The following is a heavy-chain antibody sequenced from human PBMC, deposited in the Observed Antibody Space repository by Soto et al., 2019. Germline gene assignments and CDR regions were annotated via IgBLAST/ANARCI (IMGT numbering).Heavy chain of an antibody. CDR1: CGSISNHY. Sequence: PSQPLPLSWTVSCGSISNHYWIWIRQPPGKGLEWIGYIYYSGSTNYNPSLKSRVTISVDTSKNQFSLKLSSVTAEDTAVYYCARDLAEMATNTFDYWGQGTLVTVSS. V-gene: IGHV4-59*11. D-gene: IGHD5-12*01. CDR2: IYYSGST. CDR3: ARDLAEMATNTFDY. J-gene: IGHJ4*02.